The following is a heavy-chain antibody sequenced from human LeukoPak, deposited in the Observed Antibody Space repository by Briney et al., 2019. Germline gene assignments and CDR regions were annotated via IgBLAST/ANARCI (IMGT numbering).Heavy chain of an antibody. CDR3: ARETRLLWFGEIGYFDY. V-gene: IGHV3-74*01. Sequence: PGGSLRLSCAASGFTFSRHWMHWVRQAPGKGLVWVSRTNSDGSSTDYADSVKGRFTISRDNSKNTLYLQMNSLRAEDTAVYYCARETRLLWFGEIGYFDYWGQGTLVTVSS. CDR1: GFTFSRHW. CDR2: TNSDGSST. J-gene: IGHJ4*02. D-gene: IGHD3-10*01.